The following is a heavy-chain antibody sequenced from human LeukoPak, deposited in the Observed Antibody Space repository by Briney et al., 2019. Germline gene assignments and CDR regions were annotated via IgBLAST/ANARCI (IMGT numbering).Heavy chain of an antibody. CDR2: ISAYNGNT. D-gene: IGHD3-10*01. V-gene: IGHV1-18*01. CDR3: ARDHNTMVRGVFDY. CDR1: GYTFTSYG. J-gene: IGHJ4*02. Sequence: ASVKVSCKASGYTFTSYGISWVRQAPGQGLEWMGWISAYNGNTNYAQKLQGRVTMTTDTSTSTAYMELRSLRSDDTAVYYCARDHNTMVRGVFDYWGQGTLATVSS.